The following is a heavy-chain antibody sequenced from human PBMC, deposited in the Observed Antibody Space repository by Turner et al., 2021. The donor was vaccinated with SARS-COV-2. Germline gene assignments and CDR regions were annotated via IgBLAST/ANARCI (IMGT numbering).Heavy chain of an antibody. CDR1: GFTFSGSG. CDR2: ISDDGSNK. D-gene: IGHD6-13*01. J-gene: IGHJ4*02. Sequence: QVQLVESGGGVVQPGRSLRLSCAASGFTFSGSGMHWVRQAPGKGLEWVAVISDDGSNKFYVDSAKGRFTISRDNSRNTLYLQMNNLRVEDTAVYFCARAGLATAGDYWGQGTLVTVSS. CDR3: ARAGLATAGDY. V-gene: IGHV3-30*03.